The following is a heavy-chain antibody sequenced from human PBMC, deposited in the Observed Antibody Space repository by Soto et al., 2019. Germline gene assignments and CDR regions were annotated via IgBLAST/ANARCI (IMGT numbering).Heavy chain of an antibody. CDR1: GGSISSGGYS. D-gene: IGHD3-9*01. CDR2: IYHSGST. J-gene: IGHJ4*02. CDR3: AREGTLRYFDR. Sequence: QLQLQESGSGLVKPSQTLSLTCAVSGGSISSGGYSWSWIRQPPGKGLEWIGYIYHSGSTYYNPSLKCRVTISVDRSKNRFSVKLSSVTAADTAVYYCAREGTLRYFDRWGQGTLVTVSS. V-gene: IGHV4-30-2*01.